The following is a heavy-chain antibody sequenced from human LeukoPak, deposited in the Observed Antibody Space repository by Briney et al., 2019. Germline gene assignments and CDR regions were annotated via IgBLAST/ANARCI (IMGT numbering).Heavy chain of an antibody. CDR1: GYIFTSYS. D-gene: IGHD6-13*01. CDR2: ISAYNGDT. CDR3: AREDGAPIAAANI. V-gene: IGHV1-18*01. Sequence: GASVKVSRKASGYIFTSYSISWVRQAPGQGLEWMGWISAYNGDTNYVQKFQGRVTMTTDTSTSTAYMELKSLRSDDTAVYYCAREDGAPIAAANIWGLGTKVTVSS. J-gene: IGHJ3*02.